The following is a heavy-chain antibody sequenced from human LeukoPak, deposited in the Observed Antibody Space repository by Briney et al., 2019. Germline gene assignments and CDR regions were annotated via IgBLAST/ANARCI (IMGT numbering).Heavy chain of an antibody. Sequence: GGSLRLSCAASGFTFSSYAMHWVRQAPGKGLEWVAVISYDGSNKYYADSVKGRFTISRDNSKNTLYLQMNSLRAEDTAVYYCAKDDSHSSGYYYWGQGTLVTVSS. J-gene: IGHJ4*02. V-gene: IGHV3-30-3*01. CDR3: AKDDSHSSGYYY. D-gene: IGHD3-22*01. CDR2: ISYDGSNK. CDR1: GFTFSSYA.